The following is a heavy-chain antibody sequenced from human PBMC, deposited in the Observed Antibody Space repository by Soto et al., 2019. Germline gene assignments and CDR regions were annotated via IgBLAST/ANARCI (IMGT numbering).Heavy chain of an antibody. J-gene: IGHJ4*03. CDR1: GGSFKSGSYS. CDR2: VYHTGST. Sequence: PSETLSLTCTVSGGSFKSGSYSWSWIRQPPGKGLEWIGYVYHTGSTSYNPSLKSRVSLSIDTSKNQFSLNLHSVTAGGTAGDFCARGFAYFDTGAQEALVAVSS. D-gene: IGHD3-3*01. V-gene: IGHV4-61*01. CDR3: ARGFAYFDT.